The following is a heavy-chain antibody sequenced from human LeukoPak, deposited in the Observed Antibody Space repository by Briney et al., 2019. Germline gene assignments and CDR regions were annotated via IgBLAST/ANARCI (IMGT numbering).Heavy chain of an antibody. J-gene: IGHJ4*02. Sequence: SETLSLTCTVSGGSISSYYWSWVRQPPGKGLEWIGHIYYSGSTNYNPSLKSRVTMSVDTSKNQFSLKLSSVTAADTAVYYCAGGGQWLSFDYWGQGTLVTVSS. D-gene: IGHD6-19*01. CDR1: GGSISSYY. V-gene: IGHV4-59*01. CDR2: IYYSGST. CDR3: AGGGQWLSFDY.